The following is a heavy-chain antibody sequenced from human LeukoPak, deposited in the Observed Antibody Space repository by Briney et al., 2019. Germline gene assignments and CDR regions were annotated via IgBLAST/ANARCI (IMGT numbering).Heavy chain of an antibody. V-gene: IGHV3-33*01. J-gene: IGHJ4*02. CDR2: IWYDGSNK. CDR3: ARDGIAATELFY. Sequence: GRSLRPSCAASGFTFSSYGMHWVRQAPGMGLEWVAVIWYDGSNKYYADSVKGRFTISRDNSKNTLYLQMNSLRAEDTAVYYCARDGIAATELFYWGQGTLVTVSS. D-gene: IGHD6-13*01. CDR1: GFTFSSYG.